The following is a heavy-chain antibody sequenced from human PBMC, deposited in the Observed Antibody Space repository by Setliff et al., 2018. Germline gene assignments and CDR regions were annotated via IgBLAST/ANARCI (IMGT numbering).Heavy chain of an antibody. CDR1: GYTFTIYY. D-gene: IGHD5-12*01. J-gene: IGHJ6*03. CDR2: INPSGGNT. V-gene: IGHV1-46*01. Sequence: GASVKVSCKASGYTFTIYYMHWVRQAPGQGLEWMGIINPSGGNTNYAQKFQGRVTMTSDTSTSTAYMGLSSLRSEDTAVYYCARERGDIVTTTSYYYYLDVWGKGTTVTVSS. CDR3: ARERGDIVTTTSYYYYLDV.